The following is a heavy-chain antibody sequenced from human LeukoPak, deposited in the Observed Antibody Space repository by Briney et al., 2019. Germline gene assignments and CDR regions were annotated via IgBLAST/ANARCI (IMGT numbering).Heavy chain of an antibody. CDR3: ARHVGNYDFWSGYFMYWFDP. Sequence: GASVKVSCKASGYTFTSYGISWVRQAPGQGLEWMGWISAYNGNTNYAQKLQGRVTMTTDTSTSTAYMELRSLRSDDTAVYYCARHVGNYDFWSGYFMYWFDPWGQGALVTVSS. V-gene: IGHV1-18*04. CDR1: GYTFTSYG. CDR2: ISAYNGNT. J-gene: IGHJ5*02. D-gene: IGHD3-3*01.